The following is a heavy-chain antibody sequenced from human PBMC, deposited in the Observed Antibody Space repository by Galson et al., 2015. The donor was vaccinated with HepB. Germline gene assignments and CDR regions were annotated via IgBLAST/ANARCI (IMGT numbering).Heavy chain of an antibody. J-gene: IGHJ6*02. CDR2: ISPGGTK. D-gene: IGHD6-25*01. V-gene: IGHV3-48*01. CDR3: ARNPASYDYYNMDV. CDR1: GFSFISHS. Sequence: SLRLSCAASGFSFISHSMNWVRHSPGKGLEWLAYISPGGTKYYAESARGRFTLSRDNAKQSMYLHMSSLRVEDTGIYYCARNPASYDYYNMDVWGQGTTVTVSS.